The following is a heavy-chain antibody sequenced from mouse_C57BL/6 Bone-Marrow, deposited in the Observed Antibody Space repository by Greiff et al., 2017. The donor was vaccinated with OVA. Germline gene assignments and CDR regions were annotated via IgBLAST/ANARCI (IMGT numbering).Heavy chain of an antibody. CDR2: IDPSDSYT. Sequence: QVQLQQPGAELVMPGASVKLSCKASGYTFTSYWMHWVKQRPGQGLEWIGEIDPSDSYTNYNQKFKGKSTLTVDKSSSTAYMQLSSLTSEDAAVYYCGRSDGYYFLFAYWGQGTLVTVSA. D-gene: IGHD2-3*01. CDR1: GYTFTSYW. CDR3: GRSDGYYFLFAY. V-gene: IGHV1-69*01. J-gene: IGHJ3*01.